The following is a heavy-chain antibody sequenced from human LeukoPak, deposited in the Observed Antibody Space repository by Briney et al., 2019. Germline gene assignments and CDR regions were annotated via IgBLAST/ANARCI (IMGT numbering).Heavy chain of an antibody. CDR2: ISGSGGST. Sequence: GGSLRLSCAASGFTFSSYAMSWVRQAQGKGLEWVSAISGSGGSTYYADSVKGRFTISRDNSKNTLYLQMNSLRAEDTAVYYCARGGGPDYYGSGSYQSDGMDVWGKGTTVTVSS. D-gene: IGHD3-10*01. CDR3: ARGGGPDYYGSGSYQSDGMDV. V-gene: IGHV3-23*01. J-gene: IGHJ6*04. CDR1: GFTFSSYA.